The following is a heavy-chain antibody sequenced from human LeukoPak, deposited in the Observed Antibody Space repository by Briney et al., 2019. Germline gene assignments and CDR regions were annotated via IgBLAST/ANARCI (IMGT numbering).Heavy chain of an antibody. D-gene: IGHD2-8*01. CDR2: IRYDGSNK. CDR1: GFTFSSYG. J-gene: IGHJ5*02. CDR3: ARVFYCTNGVCYGENWFDP. Sequence: GGSLRLSCAASGFTFSSYGIHWVRQAPGKGLEWVAFIRYDGSNKYYTDSVKGRFTISRDNSKNTLYLQMNSLRAEDAAVYYCARVFYCTNGVCYGENWFDPWGQGTLVTVSS. V-gene: IGHV3-30*02.